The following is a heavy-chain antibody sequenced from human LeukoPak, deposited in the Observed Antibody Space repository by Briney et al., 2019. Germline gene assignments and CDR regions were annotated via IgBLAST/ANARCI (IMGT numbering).Heavy chain of an antibody. J-gene: IGHJ4*02. Sequence: SETLSLTCAVYGGSFSGYYRSWIRQPPGKGLEWIGEINHSGSTNYNPSLKSRVTISVDTSKNQFSLKLSSVTAADTAVYYCARLTGYSNYGRFDYWGQGTLVTVSS. D-gene: IGHD4-11*01. V-gene: IGHV4-34*01. CDR2: INHSGST. CDR1: GGSFSGYY. CDR3: ARLTGYSNYGRFDY.